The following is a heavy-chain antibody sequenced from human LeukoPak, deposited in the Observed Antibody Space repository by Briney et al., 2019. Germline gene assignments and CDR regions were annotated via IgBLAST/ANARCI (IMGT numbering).Heavy chain of an antibody. J-gene: IGHJ4*02. Sequence: SETLSLTCTVSGGSINIYYWSWIRQPAGKGLEWIGRIYTSGSTNYNPSLKSRVTISVDTSKNQFSLKLSSVTAADTAVYYCARAYYDYVWGSYYDYFDYWGQGTLVTVSS. CDR3: ARAYYDYVWGSYYDYFDY. D-gene: IGHD3-16*01. CDR2: IYTSGST. V-gene: IGHV4-4*07. CDR1: GGSINIYY.